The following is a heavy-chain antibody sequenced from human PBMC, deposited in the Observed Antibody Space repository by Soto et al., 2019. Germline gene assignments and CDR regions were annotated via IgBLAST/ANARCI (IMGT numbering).Heavy chain of an antibody. D-gene: IGHD3-10*01. CDR1: GYTFTSYD. J-gene: IGHJ4*02. Sequence: QVQLVQSGAEVKKPGASVKVSCKASGYTFTSYDINWVRQATGQGLEWMGWMNPNSGNTGYPQKFQGRVTITANESTSTVYMELSSLRSDDTAVYFCATELGENPASPFDAWGQGTLVTVSS. CDR2: MNPNSGNT. CDR3: ATELGENPASPFDA. V-gene: IGHV1-8*01.